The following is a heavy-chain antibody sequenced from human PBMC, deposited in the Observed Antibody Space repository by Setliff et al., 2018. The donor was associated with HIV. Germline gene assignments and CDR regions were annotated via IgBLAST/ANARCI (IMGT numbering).Heavy chain of an antibody. D-gene: IGHD3-10*01. CDR1: GYTFTSYG. CDR3: AKEPHTHFMVRGGVGDY. CDR2: ISTYNGNT. V-gene: IGHV1-18*01. Sequence: GSVKVSCKASGYTFTSYGISWVRQAPGQGLEWMGWISTYNGNTNYAQKFQGRVTMTRNTSISTAYMELSSLRSEETAVYYCAKEPHTHFMVRGGVGDYWGQGTLVTVSS. J-gene: IGHJ4*02.